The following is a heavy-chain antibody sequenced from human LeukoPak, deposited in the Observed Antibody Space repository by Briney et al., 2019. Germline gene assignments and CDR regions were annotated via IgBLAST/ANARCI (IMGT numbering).Heavy chain of an antibody. CDR2: INPNSGGT. CDR3: ARTLGYCSSTSCYVGPFDP. V-gene: IGHV1-2*02. J-gene: IGHJ5*02. Sequence: ASVKVSCKASGYTFTGYYMHWVRQAPGQGLEWMGWINPNSGGTNYAQKFQGRVTMTRDTSISTAYMELSRLRSDDTAVYYCARTLGYCSSTSCYVGPFDPWGQGNLVTVSS. D-gene: IGHD2-2*01. CDR1: GYTFTGYY.